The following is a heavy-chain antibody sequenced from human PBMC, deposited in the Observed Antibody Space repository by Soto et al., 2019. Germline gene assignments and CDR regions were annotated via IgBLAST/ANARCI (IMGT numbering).Heavy chain of an antibody. V-gene: IGHV3-23*01. J-gene: IGHJ6*02. CDR2: ISGTGGST. Sequence: PGGSLKLSCAASGLTFNIFATSWVRKAPGKGLEWVSAISGTGGSTFYADSVQGRFTISRDNSKNTVYLQMNSLRVEDTAIYYCAKGIEGPWDYYYGMDVWGQGTTVTVSS. D-gene: IGHD3-16*02. CDR3: AKGIEGPWDYYYGMDV. CDR1: GLTFNIFA.